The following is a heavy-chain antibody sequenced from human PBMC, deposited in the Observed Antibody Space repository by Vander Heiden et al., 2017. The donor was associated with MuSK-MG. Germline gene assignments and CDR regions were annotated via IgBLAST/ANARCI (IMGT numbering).Heavy chain of an antibody. D-gene: IGHD2-15*01. Sequence: QVQLVQSGAEVKKPGSSVKVSCKASGGTFSSYAISWVRQAPGQGLEWMGGIIPIFGTANYAQKFQGRVTITADESTSTAYMELSSLRSEDTAVYYCAAGGYCSGGSCYGTYGEYYYYYGMDVWGQGTTVTVSS. CDR3: AAGGYCSGGSCYGTYGEYYYYYGMDV. CDR1: GGTFSSYA. CDR2: IIPIFGTA. J-gene: IGHJ6*02. V-gene: IGHV1-69*01.